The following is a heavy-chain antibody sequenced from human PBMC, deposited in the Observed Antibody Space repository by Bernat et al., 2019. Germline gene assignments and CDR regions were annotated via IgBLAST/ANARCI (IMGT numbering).Heavy chain of an antibody. J-gene: IGHJ3*02. CDR3: VSVQAGMYAFDT. V-gene: IGHV1-2*02. CDR1: GYTFTDYY. CDR2: INPSSGDT. Sequence: QVQLVQSGAEVKKPGASVKVSCKASGYTFTDYYIHWVRQAPGQGLEWMGWINPSSGDTNYAQKFRGRVTVTRDTSISTAYMDLSRVISDDTAVYYCVSVQAGMYAFDTWCQGAMVTVSS.